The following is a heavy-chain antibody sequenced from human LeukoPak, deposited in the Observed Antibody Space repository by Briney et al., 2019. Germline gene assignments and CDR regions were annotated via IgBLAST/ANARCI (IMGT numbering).Heavy chain of an antibody. CDR2: ISYDGSNK. V-gene: IGHV3-30*18. D-gene: IGHD2-2*01. CDR3: AKEPYCSSTSCIGEYFRR. CDR1: GFTFSSYG. Sequence: GSSLRLSCAASGFTFSSYGMHRVRQAPGKGLGWVAVISYDGSNKYYADSVKGRFTISRDNSKNTLYLQMSSLRAEDTAVYYSAKEPYCSSTSCIGEYFRRWGQGTLVTVSS. J-gene: IGHJ1*01.